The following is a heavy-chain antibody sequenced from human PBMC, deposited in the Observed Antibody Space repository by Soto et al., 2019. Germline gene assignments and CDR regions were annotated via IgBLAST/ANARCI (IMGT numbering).Heavy chain of an antibody. CDR1: GGSFSGYY. V-gene: IGHV4-34*01. Sequence: SETLSLTCAVYGGSFSGYYWSWIRQPPGKGLEWIGEINHSGSTNYNPTLKSRVTISVDTSKNQFSLKLSSVTAADTAVYYCARSGDIVVVVAATRAFDIWGQGTMVTVSS. CDR2: INHSGST. CDR3: ARSGDIVVVVAATRAFDI. J-gene: IGHJ3*02. D-gene: IGHD2-15*01.